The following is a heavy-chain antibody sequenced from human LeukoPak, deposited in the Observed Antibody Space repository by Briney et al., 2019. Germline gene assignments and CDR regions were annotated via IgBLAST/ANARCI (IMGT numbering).Heavy chain of an antibody. V-gene: IGHV4-30-4*01. CDR2: IYYSGST. Sequence: SQTLSLTCTVSCGSVSSGDYYWSWIRQPPGKGLEWIGYIYYSGSTYYNPSLKSRVTISVDTSKNQFSLKLSSVTAADTAVYYCARNRDGYIYYFDYWGQGTLVTVSS. CDR1: CGSVSSGDYY. CDR3: ARNRDGYIYYFDY. D-gene: IGHD5-24*01. J-gene: IGHJ4*02.